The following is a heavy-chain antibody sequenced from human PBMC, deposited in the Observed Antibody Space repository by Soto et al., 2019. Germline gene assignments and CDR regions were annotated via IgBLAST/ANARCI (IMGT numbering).Heavy chain of an antibody. CDR3: ARDFAYCSSTSCYPAFWFDP. V-gene: IGHV1-46*01. D-gene: IGHD2-2*01. CDR2: INPSGGST. J-gene: IGHJ5*02. CDR1: GYTFTSYY. Sequence: ASVKVSCKASGYTFTSYYMHWVRQAPGQGLEWMGMINPSGGSTSYAQKFQGRVTMTRDTSTSTVYMELSSLRSEDTAVYYCARDFAYCSSTSCYPAFWFDPGGQGTLVTVSS.